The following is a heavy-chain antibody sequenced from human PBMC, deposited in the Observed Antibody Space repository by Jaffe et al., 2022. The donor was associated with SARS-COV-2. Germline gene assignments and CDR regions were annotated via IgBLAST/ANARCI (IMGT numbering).Heavy chain of an antibody. D-gene: IGHD6-13*01. Sequence: EVQLVESGGGLVQPGRSLRLSCAASGFTFDDYAMHWVRQAPGKGLEWVSGISWNSGSIGYADSVKGRFTISRDNAKNSLYLQMNSLRAEDTALYYCAKDILSSSPPPGGMDVWGQGTTVTVSS. CDR2: ISWNSGSI. CDR1: GFTFDDYA. CDR3: AKDILSSSPPPGGMDV. V-gene: IGHV3-9*01. J-gene: IGHJ6*02.